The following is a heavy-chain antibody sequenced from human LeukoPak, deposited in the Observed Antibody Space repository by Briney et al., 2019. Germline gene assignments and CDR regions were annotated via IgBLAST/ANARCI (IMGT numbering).Heavy chain of an antibody. J-gene: IGHJ3*02. CDR1: GVSISSSSYY. V-gene: IGHV4-39*07. D-gene: IGHD5-12*01. CDR2: IYHSGST. Sequence: SETLSLTCTVSGVSISSSSYYWGWIRRPPGKGLEWIGSIYHSGSTYYNPSLKSRVTIAVETSKNQFSLKLSSVTAADKAVYYYARSCRILDIVATIRARLGGNGFDIWGQGTMVTVSS. CDR3: ARSCRILDIVATIRARLGGNGFDI.